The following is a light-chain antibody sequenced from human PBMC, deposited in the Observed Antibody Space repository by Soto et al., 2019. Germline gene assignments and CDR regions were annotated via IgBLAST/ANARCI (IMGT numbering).Light chain of an antibody. V-gene: IGKV3-20*01. CDR1: QSVSSSY. J-gene: IGKJ5*01. Sequence: EIVFTQSPVTLSLSPGERATLSCKASQSVSSSYLAWYQQKPGQAPRLLIYGASSRATGIPDRFSGSGSGKEFTLTISSLQSEDFAVYYCQQYNNWPPITFGQGTRLEIK. CDR3: QQYNNWPPIT. CDR2: GAS.